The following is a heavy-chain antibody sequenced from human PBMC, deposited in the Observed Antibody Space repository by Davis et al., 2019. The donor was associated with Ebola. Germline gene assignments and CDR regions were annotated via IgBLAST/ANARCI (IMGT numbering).Heavy chain of an antibody. V-gene: IGHV3-15*07. D-gene: IGHD2-21*01. CDR3: TTEPIAKRGGTDY. Sequence: PGGSLRLSCAASGFIFSNAWMNWVRQAPGKGLEWVGHIKSKTDGGTTDFAAPVKGRFTISRDDSKNTLYLQMNSLKTEDTAVYFCTTEPIAKRGGTDYWGQGTLVTVSS. CDR2: IKSKTDGGTT. CDR1: GFIFSNAW. J-gene: IGHJ4*02.